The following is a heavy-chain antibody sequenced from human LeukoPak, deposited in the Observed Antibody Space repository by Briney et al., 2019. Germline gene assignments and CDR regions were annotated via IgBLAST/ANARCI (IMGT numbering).Heavy chain of an antibody. Sequence: GGSLRLSCGASGFTFNNYGTLWVRQAPGKGLDWVAFIRYDGTSEYYADSVKGRFTISRDNSKNTLFLQMNSLRPEDTAVYYCVKDNPLDYWGQGTLVIVSS. CDR2: IRYDGTSE. V-gene: IGHV3-30*02. CDR3: VKDNPLDY. CDR1: GFTFNNYG. D-gene: IGHD1-14*01. J-gene: IGHJ4*02.